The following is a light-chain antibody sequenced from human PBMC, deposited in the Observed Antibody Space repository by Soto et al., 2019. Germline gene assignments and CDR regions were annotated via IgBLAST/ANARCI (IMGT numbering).Light chain of an antibody. CDR2: DVS. CDR1: SSDVGGYNY. V-gene: IGLV2-14*01. CDR3: SSYTSSSTLD. Sequence: QSALTQPASVSGSPGQSITISCTGTSSDVGGYNYVSWYQQHPGKAPKLMIYDVSNRPSGVSNRFSGSKSGNTASLTISGLHADDEADYYCSSYTSSSTLDFGTGTKVTVL. J-gene: IGLJ1*01.